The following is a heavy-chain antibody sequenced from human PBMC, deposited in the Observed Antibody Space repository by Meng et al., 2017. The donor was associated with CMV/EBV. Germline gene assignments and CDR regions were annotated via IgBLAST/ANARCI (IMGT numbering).Heavy chain of an antibody. V-gene: IGHV3-30-3*01. J-gene: IGHJ4*02. D-gene: IGHD2-2*01. CDR2: ISSDGSNK. CDR3: ARGGGFCSVAGCYGIDY. CDR1: GFPFSPYT. Sequence: GGSLRLSCAASGFPFSPYTIHWVRQAPGKGLEWVALISSDGSNKDYADSMKGRFTISRDNSKNTLSLQMNSLRTEDTAVYHCARGGGFCSVAGCYGIDYWGQGTVVTVSS.